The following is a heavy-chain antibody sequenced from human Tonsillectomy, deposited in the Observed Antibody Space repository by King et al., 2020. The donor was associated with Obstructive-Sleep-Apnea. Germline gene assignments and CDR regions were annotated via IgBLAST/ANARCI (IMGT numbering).Heavy chain of an antibody. J-gene: IGHJ3*02. CDR1: GGSFSGYY. CDR3: ARGRFPHDAFDI. D-gene: IGHD3-16*01. V-gene: IGHV4-34*01. Sequence: VQLPQWGAGLLKPSETLSLPCAVYGGSFSGYYWSWIRQPPGKGLEWIGEINHSGSTNYNPSLKSRVTISVDTSKNQFSLKLSSVTAADTAVYYCARGRFPHDAFDIWGQGTMVTVSS. CDR2: INHSGST.